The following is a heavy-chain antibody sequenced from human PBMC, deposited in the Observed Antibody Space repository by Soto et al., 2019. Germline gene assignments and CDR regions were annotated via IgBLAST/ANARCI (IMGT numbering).Heavy chain of an antibody. V-gene: IGHV3-33*01. D-gene: IGHD3-10*01. CDR1: GFTFSSYG. Sequence: QVQLVESGGGVVQPGRSLRLSCAASGFTFSSYGMHWVRQAPGKGLEWVAVIWDDGSNKYYADSVKGRFTISRDNSKKTLYLHMNSLSDEDTAVYYCARSRSGSDYNKNWCDPWGQGTLVTVSS. CDR2: IWDDGSNK. J-gene: IGHJ5*02. CDR3: ARSRSGSDYNKNWCDP.